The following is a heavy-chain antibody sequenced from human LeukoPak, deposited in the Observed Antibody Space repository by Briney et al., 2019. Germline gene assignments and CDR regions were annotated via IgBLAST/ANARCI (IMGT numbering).Heavy chain of an antibody. CDR1: GFTFSSYS. J-gene: IGHJ6*03. Sequence: GGSLRLSCAASGFTFSSYSMNWVRKAPGKGLEWVSYISSSSSTIYYADSVKGRFTISRDNAKNSLYLQMNSLRAEDTAVYYCARDGIVVVPAAIQGGGGYYYYMDVWGKGTTVTVSS. CDR3: ARDGIVVVPAAIQGGGGYYYYMDV. V-gene: IGHV3-48*04. CDR2: ISSSSSTI. D-gene: IGHD2-2*02.